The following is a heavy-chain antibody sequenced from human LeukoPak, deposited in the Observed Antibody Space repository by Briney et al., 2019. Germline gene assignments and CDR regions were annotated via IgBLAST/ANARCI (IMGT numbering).Heavy chain of an antibody. J-gene: IGHJ4*02. V-gene: IGHV1-8*03. CDR1: GYTFTSYD. CDR2: MNPNSGNT. CDR3: ATYSSSSVGYFDY. Sequence: ASVKVSCKASGYTFTSYDINWVRQATGQGLEWMGWMNPNSGNTGYAQKFQGRVTITRNTSISTAYMELNSLRSEDTAVYYCATYSSSSVGYFDYWGQGTLVTVSS. D-gene: IGHD6-6*01.